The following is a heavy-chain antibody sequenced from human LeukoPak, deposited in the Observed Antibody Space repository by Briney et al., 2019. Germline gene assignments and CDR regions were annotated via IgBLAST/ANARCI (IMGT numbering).Heavy chain of an antibody. V-gene: IGHV1-2*02. CDR2: INPNSGGT. CDR3: ARGFGGDP. J-gene: IGHJ5*02. D-gene: IGHD4-23*01. CDR1: GYTFTTYY. Sequence: ASVKVSCKASGYTFTTYYLHWVRQAPGQGLEWMGWINPNSGGTNYAQSFQGRVSMTRDTSISTAYMELSRLTSDDTALYYCARGFGGDPWGQGTLVTVSS.